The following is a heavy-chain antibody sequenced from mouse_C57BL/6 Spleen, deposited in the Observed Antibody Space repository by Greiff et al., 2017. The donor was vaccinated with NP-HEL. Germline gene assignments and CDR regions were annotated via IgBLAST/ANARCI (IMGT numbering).Heavy chain of an antibody. J-gene: IGHJ2*01. V-gene: IGHV1-64*01. CDR3: ARSREFYFDD. CDR2: IHPNSGST. Sequence: QVQLQQPGAELVKPGASVKLSCKASGYTFTSYWMTWVKQRPGQGLEWIGMIHPNSGSTNYNEKFKSKATLTVDKSSSTAYMQLSSLTSEDSAVYYCARSREFYFDDWGKGTTLTVSS. CDR1: GYTFTSYW.